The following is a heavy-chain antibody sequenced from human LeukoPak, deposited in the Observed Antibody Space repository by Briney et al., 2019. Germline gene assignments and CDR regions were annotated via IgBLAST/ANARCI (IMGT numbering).Heavy chain of an antibody. CDR2: IYHSGTT. CDR1: GDSISSSNW. V-gene: IGHV4-4*02. Sequence: SETLSLTCAVSGDSISSSNWWCWVRQPPGKGLWCSGEIYHSGTTNYNPSLKSRVTISVDESKNQFSLKLSSVTAADTAVYYCARSFWQQLIPYFDYWGQGTLVSVSS. CDR3: ARSFWQQLIPYFDY. J-gene: IGHJ4*02. D-gene: IGHD6-13*01.